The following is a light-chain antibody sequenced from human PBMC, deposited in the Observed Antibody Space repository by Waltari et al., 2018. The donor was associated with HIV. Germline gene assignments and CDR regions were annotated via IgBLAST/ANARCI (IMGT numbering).Light chain of an antibody. CDR1: SSDVGASNY. V-gene: IGLV2-11*01. J-gene: IGLJ2*01. Sequence: QSALTQPRSVSGSPGQSVTISCTGSSSDVGASNYFSWYQQHPGKAPKLMIYDVNKRPSGGPDRFSGAKSGNTASLTISGLQAEDEADYYCCSYAGTCTYVAFVAGTRLTVL. CDR3: CSYAGTCTYVA. CDR2: DVN.